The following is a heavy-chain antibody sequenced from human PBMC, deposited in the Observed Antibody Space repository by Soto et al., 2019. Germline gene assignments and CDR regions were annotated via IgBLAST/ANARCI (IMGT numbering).Heavy chain of an antibody. CDR1: GGSLRSNNHY. D-gene: IGHD3-3*01. CDR2: IFYSGSM. V-gene: IGHV4-39*01. J-gene: IGHJ3*01. Sequence: SETLSLTCTVSGGSLRSNNHYWAWNRQPPGKGLEWVGTIFYSGSMYYNPSLESRVAIGVDTSKNQFALRMTSLTAADTAVYYCARQLYDFWNGYFPDAFDFWGRGTMVTVSS. CDR3: ARQLYDFWNGYFPDAFDF.